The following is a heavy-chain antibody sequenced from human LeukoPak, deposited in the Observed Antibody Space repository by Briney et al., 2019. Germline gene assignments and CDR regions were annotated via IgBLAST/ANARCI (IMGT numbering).Heavy chain of an antibody. CDR2: ISSSGSTI. V-gene: IGHV3-11*01. CDR1: GFTFSDYY. Sequence: GGSLRLSCAASGFTFSDYYMSWIRQAPGKRLEWVSYISSSGSTIYYADSVKGRFTISRDNAKNSLYLQMNSLRAEDTAVYYCARDLGATIAYYYGMDVWGQGTTVTVSS. J-gene: IGHJ6*02. CDR3: ARDLGATIAYYYGMDV. D-gene: IGHD5-12*01.